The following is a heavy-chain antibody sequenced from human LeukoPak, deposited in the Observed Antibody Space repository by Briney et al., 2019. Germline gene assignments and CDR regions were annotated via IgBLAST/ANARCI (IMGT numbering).Heavy chain of an antibody. Sequence: SETVSLTCTVSGGSISSYYWSWIRQPPGKGLEWIGYIYYSGSTNYNPSLKSRVTISVDTSKNQFSLKLSSVTAADTAVYYCARLGGTQLWFLLPPPAFEYWGQGTLATVPS. J-gene: IGHJ4*02. V-gene: IGHV4-59*08. CDR1: GGSISSYY. CDR2: IYYSGST. CDR3: ARLGGTQLWFLLPPPAFEY. D-gene: IGHD5-18*01.